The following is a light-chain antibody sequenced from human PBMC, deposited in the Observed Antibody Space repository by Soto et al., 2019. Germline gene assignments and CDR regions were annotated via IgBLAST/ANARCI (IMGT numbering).Light chain of an antibody. V-gene: IGKV1-33*01. CDR3: QQYDNLPLT. CDR2: DAS. J-gene: IGKJ4*01. CDR1: QDISNY. Sequence: DIQMTQSPSSLSASVGDRVTITCQASQDISNYLNWYQQKPGKVPKLLIYDASNLETGVPSRFSGSGSGTDFTITISSLQPEDIATYYCQQYDNLPLTFGGGTKVEIK.